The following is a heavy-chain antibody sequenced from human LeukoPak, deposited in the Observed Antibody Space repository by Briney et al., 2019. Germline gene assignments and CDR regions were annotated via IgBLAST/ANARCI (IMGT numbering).Heavy chain of an antibody. J-gene: IGHJ3*02. CDR1: GFTFSSYW. V-gene: IGHV3-7*01. D-gene: IGHD3-9*01. CDR2: IKQDGSEK. CDR3: VRDRYDILTGYNDAFDI. Sequence: GGSLRLSCEASGFTFSSYWMSWVRQAPGKGLEWVANIKQDGSEKYYVDFVKGRFTISRDNAKNSLYVQMNRLRAEDTAVYYCVRDRYDILTGYNDAFDIWGQGTMVTVSS.